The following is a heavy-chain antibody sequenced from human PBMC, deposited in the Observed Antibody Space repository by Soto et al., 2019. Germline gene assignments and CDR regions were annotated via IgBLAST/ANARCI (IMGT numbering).Heavy chain of an antibody. D-gene: IGHD1-1*01. J-gene: IGHJ6*02. CDR2: IVPMSGAP. V-gene: IGHV1-69*01. CDR3: TRVGIRLIPADLGAGYNFPGLDV. CDR1: GDTFINYS. Sequence: QVQLVQSAAEEKKPGSSVKISCKASGDTFINYSFRWMRQAPGQGLEWIGRIVPMSGAPNSAAKFHDRLAITADRSTVTVTMQLSTLTPADTAVCYGTRVGIRLIPADLGAGYNFPGLDVWGQGTKVTV.